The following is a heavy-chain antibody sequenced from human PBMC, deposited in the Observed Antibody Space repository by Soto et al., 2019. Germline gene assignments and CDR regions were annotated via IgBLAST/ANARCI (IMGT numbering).Heavy chain of an antibody. Sequence: ETLSLACGLSGDSIRTYSWSWIRQPAGKGLEWLGRIYRGTSNYNPSLKSRLIMSLDTSKNQFSLKLRSVTAADTAVYYCARESLKESITMTVVIDHWGQGTQVTVSS. J-gene: IGHJ4*02. CDR1: GDSIRTYS. CDR3: ARESLKESITMTVVIDH. V-gene: IGHV4-4*07. CDR2: IYRGTS. D-gene: IGHD3-22*01.